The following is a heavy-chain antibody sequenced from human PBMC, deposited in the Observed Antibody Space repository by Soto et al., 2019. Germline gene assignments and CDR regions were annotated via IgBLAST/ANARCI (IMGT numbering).Heavy chain of an antibody. J-gene: IGHJ2*01. V-gene: IGHV3-30*03. CDR3: ARDSVVVSFRPRNFDL. CDR2: ISYDGSNK. CDR1: GFTFSSYG. Sequence: SLKISCAASGFTFSSYGMHWVRQAPGKGLEWVAVISYDGSNKYYADSVKGRFTISRDNADNSLYLQMNSLRAEDTAIYYCARDSVVVSFRPRNFDLWGRGNQVTVSS. D-gene: IGHD3-22*01.